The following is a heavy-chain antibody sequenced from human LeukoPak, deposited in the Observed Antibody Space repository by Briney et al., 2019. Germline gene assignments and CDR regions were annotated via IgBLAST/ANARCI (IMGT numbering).Heavy chain of an antibody. CDR1: GFTFSSYS. V-gene: IGHV3-48*01. J-gene: IGHJ4*02. Sequence: GGSLRLSCAASGFTFSSYSMNWVRQAPGKGLEWVSYISSSSSTIYYADSVKGRFTISRDNSKNTLYLQMNSLRAEDTAVYYCAAHADVGYCSGGSCYVDYWGQGTLVTVSS. CDR2: ISSSSSTI. D-gene: IGHD2-15*01. CDR3: AAHADVGYCSGGSCYVDY.